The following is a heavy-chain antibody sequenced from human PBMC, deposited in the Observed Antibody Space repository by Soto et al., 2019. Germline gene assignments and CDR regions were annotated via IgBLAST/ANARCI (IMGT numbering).Heavy chain of an antibody. D-gene: IGHD3-10*01. CDR2: IWYDGSNK. V-gene: IGHV3-33*08. CDR3: ARDQGLLWFGEGLRGMDV. Sequence: GGSLRLSCAASGFSFSNAWMNWVRQAPGKGLEWVAVIWYDGSNKYYADSVKGRFTISRDNSKNTLYLQMNSLRAEDTAVYYCARDQGLLWFGEGLRGMDVWGQGTTVTVSS. CDR1: GFSFSNAW. J-gene: IGHJ6*02.